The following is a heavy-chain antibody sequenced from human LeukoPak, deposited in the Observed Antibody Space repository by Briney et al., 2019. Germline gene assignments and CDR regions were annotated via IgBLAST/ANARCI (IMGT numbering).Heavy chain of an antibody. V-gene: IGHV1-46*01. D-gene: IGHD2-15*01. Sequence: ASVKVSCKASGYTFISYYMHWVRQAPRQGLEWMGIINPSGGSTSYTQKFQGRVTMTRDTSTSTVYMELSSLRSEDTAVYYCARGYCSGGSCYLFDYWGQGTLVTVSS. J-gene: IGHJ4*02. CDR3: ARGYCSGGSCYLFDY. CDR2: INPSGGST. CDR1: GYTFISYY.